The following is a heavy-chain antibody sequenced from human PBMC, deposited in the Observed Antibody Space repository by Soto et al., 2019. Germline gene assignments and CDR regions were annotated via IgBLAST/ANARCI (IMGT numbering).Heavy chain of an antibody. D-gene: IGHD3-22*01. CDR1: GYTFTSYD. V-gene: IGHV1-3*01. J-gene: IGHJ4*02. CDR2: INAGNGKT. Sequence: ASVKVSCKASGYTFTSYDMHLVRQAPGQRLEWMGWINAGNGKTKYSQKFQGRVAITRDTSASTAYLKLSSLRPEDTAVYYCARGARITMIVVDRDYWGQGTLVTVSS. CDR3: ARGARITMIVVDRDY.